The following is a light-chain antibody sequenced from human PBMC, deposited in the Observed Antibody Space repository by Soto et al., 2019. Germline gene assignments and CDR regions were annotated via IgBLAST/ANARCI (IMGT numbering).Light chain of an antibody. V-gene: IGKV3-11*01. CDR1: QSISTH. CDR3: QQRSDWPPWT. Sequence: EIVLTQSPATLSLSPGEGATLSCMASQSISTHLAWYQQRPGQAPRLLIYDASNRATGIPARFSGSGSGTDFTLTINSLEPEDFAVYYCQQRSDWPPWTFGQGTKVEIK. CDR2: DAS. J-gene: IGKJ1*01.